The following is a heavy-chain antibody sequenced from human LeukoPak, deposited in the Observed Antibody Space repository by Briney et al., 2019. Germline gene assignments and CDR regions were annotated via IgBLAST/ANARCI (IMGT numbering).Heavy chain of an antibody. CDR1: GLTFSSYA. Sequence: GGSLRLSCAASGLTFSSYAVSWVRQAPGKGLEWVSAISSSGGSTYYAESVKGRFTISRDNSKNTLHLQMSSLRAEDTAVYYCAKDSSASYASGSYSFDYWGQGTLVTVSS. V-gene: IGHV3-23*01. CDR3: AKDSSASYASGSYSFDY. D-gene: IGHD3-10*01. J-gene: IGHJ4*02. CDR2: ISSSGGST.